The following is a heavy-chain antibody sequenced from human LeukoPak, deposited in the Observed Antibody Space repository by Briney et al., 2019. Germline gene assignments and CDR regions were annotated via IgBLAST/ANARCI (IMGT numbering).Heavy chain of an antibody. CDR2: IIPIFGTA. V-gene: IGHV1-69*13. CDR3: ARNDYGDYGGGDFDY. J-gene: IGHJ4*02. Sequence: SAKVSCKASGGTFSSYAISWVRQAPGQGLEWMGGIIPIFGTANYAQKFQGRVTITADESTSTAYMELSSLRSEDTAVYYCARNDYGDYGGGDFDYWGQGTLVTVSS. CDR1: GGTFSSYA. D-gene: IGHD4-17*01.